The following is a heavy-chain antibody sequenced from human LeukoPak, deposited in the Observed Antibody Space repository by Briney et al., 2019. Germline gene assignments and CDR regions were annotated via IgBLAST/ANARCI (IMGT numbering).Heavy chain of an antibody. D-gene: IGHD1-26*01. Sequence: GGPLRLSCAASGFTFDDYAMHWVRQAPGKGLEWVPGISWNSGSIGYADSVKGRFTISRDNAKNSLYLQMNSLRAEDTALYYCAKDITPDIVGARGNWFDPWGQGTLVTVSS. CDR1: GFTFDDYA. CDR2: ISWNSGSI. J-gene: IGHJ5*02. CDR3: AKDITPDIVGARGNWFDP. V-gene: IGHV3-9*01.